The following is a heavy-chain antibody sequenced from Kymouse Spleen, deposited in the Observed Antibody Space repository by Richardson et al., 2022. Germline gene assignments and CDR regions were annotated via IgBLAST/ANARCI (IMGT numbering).Heavy chain of an antibody. CDR3: ARGQGMTTVTFNWFDP. J-gene: IGHJ5*02. D-gene: IGHD4-11,IGHD4-11*01. V-gene: IGHV1-8*01. CDR1: GYTFTSYD. Sequence: QVQLVQSGAEVKKPGASVKVSCKASGYTFTSYDINWVRQATGQGLEWMGWMNPNSGNTGYAQKFQGRVTMTRNTSISTAYMELSSLRSEDTAVYYCARGQGMTTVTFNWFDPWGQGTLVTVSS. CDR2: MNPNSGNT.